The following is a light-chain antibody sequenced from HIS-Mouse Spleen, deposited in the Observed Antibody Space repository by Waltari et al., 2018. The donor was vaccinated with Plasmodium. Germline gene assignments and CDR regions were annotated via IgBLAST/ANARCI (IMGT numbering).Light chain of an antibody. CDR1: KLGDKY. J-gene: IGLJ2*01. Sequence: SYELTQPPSVSVSPGQTASITCSGDKLGDKYACWYQQKPGQSPVLVIYQDSKRPSGIPERFSGSNPGNTATLTISGTQARDEADYYCQAWDSSTVVFGGGTKLTVL. V-gene: IGLV3-1*01. CDR2: QDS. CDR3: QAWDSSTVV.